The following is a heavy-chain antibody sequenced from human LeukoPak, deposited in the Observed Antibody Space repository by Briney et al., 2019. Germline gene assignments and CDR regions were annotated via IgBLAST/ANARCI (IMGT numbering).Heavy chain of an antibody. CDR1: GYTFTSYA. D-gene: IGHD3-9*01. Sequence: ASVKVSCKASGYTFTSYAMHWVRQAPGQRLEWMGWINAGNGNTKYSQKFQGRVTITRDTSTSTAYMELRSLRSDDTAVYYCARDRGSLRYFDWLPRPFYYYYGMDVWGQGTTVTVSS. V-gene: IGHV1-3*01. J-gene: IGHJ6*02. CDR3: ARDRGSLRYFDWLPRPFYYYYGMDV. CDR2: INAGNGNT.